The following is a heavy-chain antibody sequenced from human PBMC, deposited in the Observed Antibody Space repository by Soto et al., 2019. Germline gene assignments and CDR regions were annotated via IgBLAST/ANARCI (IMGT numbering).Heavy chain of an antibody. D-gene: IGHD3-22*01. V-gene: IGHV4-34*01. CDR2: VNHSGST. CDR3: ARVSHRLPAYDSSGVCLYLDY. Sequence: KTSETLSLTCAVSGGSFSDFYWTWIRQPPGKGLEWIGEVNHSGSTNYSPSLESRVTISIDTSNNRFSLKLPSVTAADTAMYYCARVSHRLPAYDSSGVCLYLDYWG. J-gene: IGHJ4*01. CDR1: GGSFSDFY.